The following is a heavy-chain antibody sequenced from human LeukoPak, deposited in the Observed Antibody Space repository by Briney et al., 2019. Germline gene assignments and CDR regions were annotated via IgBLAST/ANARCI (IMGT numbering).Heavy chain of an antibody. D-gene: IGHD6-13*01. CDR2: IRSKAYGGTT. Sequence: PGGSLRLSCTASGYTFGDFAMSWVSQAPGKGLEWVGFIRSKAYGGTTEYAASVKGRFTISRDDSKSIAYLQMNSLKTEDTAVYYCTRVVAAAGPGLYYYYYGMDVWGQGTTVTVSS. V-gene: IGHV3-49*04. J-gene: IGHJ6*02. CDR1: GYTFGDFA. CDR3: TRVVAAAGPGLYYYYYGMDV.